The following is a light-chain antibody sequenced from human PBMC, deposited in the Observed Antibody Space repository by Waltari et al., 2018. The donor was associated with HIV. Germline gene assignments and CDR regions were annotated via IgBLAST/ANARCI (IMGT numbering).Light chain of an antibody. V-gene: IGKV4-1*01. CDR2: WAS. CDR3: HQYYTTPWA. Sequence: DIVLTQSPDSLAVSLGERATINCKASQSVLYNSNSKNYLSWYQQRPGQPPKLLIYWASTRESGVPDRFSGSASGTDFTLTISGLQAEDVAVYYCHQYYTTPWAFGQGTKAEIK. J-gene: IGKJ1*01. CDR1: QSVLYNSNSKNY.